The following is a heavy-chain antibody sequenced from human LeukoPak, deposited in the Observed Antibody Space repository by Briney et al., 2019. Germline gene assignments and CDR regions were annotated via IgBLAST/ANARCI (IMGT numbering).Heavy chain of an antibody. CDR3: ARQEIGLRSFDP. V-gene: IGHV4-39*01. CDR2: IYYSGNT. Sequence: SETLSLTCNVSGGSISSNTYYWGWIRQPPGKGLEWIGSIYYSGNTYYNPSLRSRVTISVDTSKNQFSLKLSSVTAADTAVYYCARQEIGLRSFDPWGQGTLVTVSS. J-gene: IGHJ5*02. CDR1: GGSISSNTYY. D-gene: IGHD3/OR15-3a*01.